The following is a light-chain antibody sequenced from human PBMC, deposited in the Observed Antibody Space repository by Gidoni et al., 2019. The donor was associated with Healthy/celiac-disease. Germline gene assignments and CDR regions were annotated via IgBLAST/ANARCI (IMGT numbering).Light chain of an antibody. CDR1: QSVSSSY. Sequence: EIVFPLSPGTLSLSPGERATLSCRASQSVSSSYLAWYQQKPGQAPRLLIYGASSRDTGIPDRFSGSGSGTDFTLTISRLEPEDFAVYYCQQYGSSSLTFGGGTKVEIK. V-gene: IGKV3-20*01. CDR2: GAS. J-gene: IGKJ4*01. CDR3: QQYGSSSLT.